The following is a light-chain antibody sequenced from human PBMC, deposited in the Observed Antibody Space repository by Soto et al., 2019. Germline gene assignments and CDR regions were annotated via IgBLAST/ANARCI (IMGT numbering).Light chain of an antibody. J-gene: IGLJ2*01. CDR3: SSYGGSNNLV. CDR1: SSDVGHYDY. CDR2: EVS. V-gene: IGLV2-8*01. Sequence: QSALTQPPSASGSPGQSVTISCTGTSSDVGHYDYVSWYQQHPGKAPKLMIYEVSKGPSGVPDRFSGSKFGYTASLTVSGLQAEDEADYYCSSYGGSNNLVFGGGTKLTVL.